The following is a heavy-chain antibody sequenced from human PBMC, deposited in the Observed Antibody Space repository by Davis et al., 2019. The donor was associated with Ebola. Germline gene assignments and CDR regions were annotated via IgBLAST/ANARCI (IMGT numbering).Heavy chain of an antibody. CDR1: GGSFSGYY. V-gene: IGHV4-31*11. CDR3: ARAKDSSGYYGFFRN. CDR2: IYYSGST. D-gene: IGHD3-22*01. Sequence: PSETLSLTCAVYGGSFSGYYWSWIRQHPGKGLEWIGYIYYSGSTYYNPSLKSRVTISVDTSKNQFSLKLSSVTAADTAVYYYARAKDSSGYYGFFRNWGQGTLVTVSS. J-gene: IGHJ4*02.